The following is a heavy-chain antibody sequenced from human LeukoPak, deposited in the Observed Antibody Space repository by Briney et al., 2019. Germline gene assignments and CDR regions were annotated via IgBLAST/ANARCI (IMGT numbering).Heavy chain of an antibody. Sequence: SETLSLTRTVSGGSISSSSYYWGWIRQPPGKGLEWIGSIYYSGSTYYNPSLKSRVTISVDTSKNQFSLKLSSVTAADTAVYYCARGAYSSGWYDYWGQGTLVTVSS. CDR3: ARGAYSSGWYDY. J-gene: IGHJ4*02. V-gene: IGHV4-39*07. CDR1: GGSISSSSYY. CDR2: IYYSGST. D-gene: IGHD6-19*01.